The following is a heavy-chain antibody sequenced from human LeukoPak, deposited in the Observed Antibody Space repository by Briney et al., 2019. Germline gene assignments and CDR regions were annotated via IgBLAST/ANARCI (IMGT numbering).Heavy chain of an antibody. CDR2: IGGSGGTT. CDR3: AKLTGY. D-gene: IGHD3-16*01. Sequence: PGGSLRLSCAASRFTFRSFAMSWVRQAPGKGLEWVSDIGGSGGTTYYVDSVKGRFTISRDNSKNILYLQMNSLRAEDAAVYYCAKLTGYWGQGTLVTVSS. CDR1: RFTFRSFA. J-gene: IGHJ4*02. V-gene: IGHV3-23*01.